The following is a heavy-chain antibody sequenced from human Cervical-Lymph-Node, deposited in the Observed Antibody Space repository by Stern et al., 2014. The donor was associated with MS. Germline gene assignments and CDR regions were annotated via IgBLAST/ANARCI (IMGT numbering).Heavy chain of an antibody. V-gene: IGHV1-18*01. CDR2: ISAYNGNT. CDR1: GYTFTSYG. CDR3: ARVASSGRSRVHGY. D-gene: IGHD6-25*01. Sequence: QVQLVQSGAEVKKPGASVKVSCTASGYTFTSYGISWVRQAPGQGLEWMGWISAYNGNTNYATKLQGAVTQTTNTCTRPTDKGTRSLRSDDTAVYYCARVASSGRSRVHGYWGQGTLVTVSS. J-gene: IGHJ4*02.